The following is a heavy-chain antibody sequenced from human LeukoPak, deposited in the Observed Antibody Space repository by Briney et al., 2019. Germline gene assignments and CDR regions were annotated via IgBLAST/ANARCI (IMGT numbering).Heavy chain of an antibody. CDR1: GYTFTSYD. CDR2: MNPNSGNT. Sequence: GASVKVSCKASGYTFTSYDINWVRQATGQGLEWMGWMNPNSGNTGYAQKFQGRVTMTRNTSISTAYMELSSLRSEDTAVYYCATQGVTRSITIFGVALSYAFDIWGQGTMVTVSS. D-gene: IGHD3-3*01. CDR3: ATQGVTRSITIFGVALSYAFDI. V-gene: IGHV1-8*01. J-gene: IGHJ3*02.